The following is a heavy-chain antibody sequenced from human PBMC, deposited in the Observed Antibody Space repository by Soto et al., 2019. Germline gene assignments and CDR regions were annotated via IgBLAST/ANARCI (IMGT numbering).Heavy chain of an antibody. V-gene: IGHV3-30*18. D-gene: IGHD5-12*01. CDR1: GFTFSSYG. Sequence: QVQLVESGGGVVQPGRSLRLSCAASGFTFSSYGMHWVRQAPGQGLEWVAVISYDGSNKYYADSVKGRFTISRDNSKNTRYLQMNSLRAEDTAVYYCAKEYVEMATSTFDYWGQGTLVTVSS. CDR3: AKEYVEMATSTFDY. J-gene: IGHJ4*02. CDR2: ISYDGSNK.